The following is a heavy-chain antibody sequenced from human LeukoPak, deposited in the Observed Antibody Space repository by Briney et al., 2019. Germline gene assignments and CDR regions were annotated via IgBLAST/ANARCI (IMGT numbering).Heavy chain of an antibody. D-gene: IGHD3-10*01. Sequence: PSETLSLTCTVSSGSISSGSYYWSWIRQPAGKGLEWIGRIYTSGNTNYNPSLNSRVTISVDTSKNQCSLKLTSVTAADTAVYYCARHYGPGMDYFDPWGQGTLVTVSS. CDR1: SGSISSGSYY. CDR2: IYTSGNT. CDR3: ARHYGPGMDYFDP. V-gene: IGHV4-61*02. J-gene: IGHJ5*02.